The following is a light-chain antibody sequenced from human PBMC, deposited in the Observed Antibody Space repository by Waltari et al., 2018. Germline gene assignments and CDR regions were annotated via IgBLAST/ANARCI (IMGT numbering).Light chain of an antibody. CDR1: QDIRND. J-gene: IGKJ1*01. V-gene: IGKV1-6*02. CDR3: LQDYNSWT. CDR2: SAS. Sequence: AIQVTQSPSSLSASVGDRVTITCRANQDIRNDLAWYQQKPGKAPNLLIYSASNLQSGVPSRFSGGGFGTDFTLTISGLXXEDFATYYCLQDYNSWTFGQGTKVEI.